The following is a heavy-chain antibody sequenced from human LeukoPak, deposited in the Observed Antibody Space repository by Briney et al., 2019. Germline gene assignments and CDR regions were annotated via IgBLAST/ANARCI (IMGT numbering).Heavy chain of an antibody. J-gene: IGHJ4*02. D-gene: IGHD2-2*02. Sequence: SETLSLTCTVSGGSISSGDYYWSWIRQPPGKGLEWIGYIYYSGSTYYNPSLKSRVTISVDTSKNQFSLKLSSVTAADTAVYYCARVVHIVVVPAAIWMFDYWGQGTLVTVSS. V-gene: IGHV4-30-4*01. CDR2: IYYSGST. CDR1: GGSISSGDYY. CDR3: ARVVHIVVVPAAIWMFDY.